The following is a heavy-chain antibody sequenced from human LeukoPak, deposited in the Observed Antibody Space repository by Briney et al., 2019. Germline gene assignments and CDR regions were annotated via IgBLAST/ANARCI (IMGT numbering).Heavy chain of an antibody. CDR2: IYYSGST. D-gene: IGHD3-10*01. CDR1: GGSISSSSYY. Sequence: PSETLSLTCTVSGGSISSSSYYWGWIRQPPGKGLEWIGSIYYSGSTYYNPSLKSRVTISVDTSKNQFSLKLSSVTAADTAVYYCARPYGSGSYFDYWGQGTLVIVSS. CDR3: ARPYGSGSYFDY. V-gene: IGHV4-39*01. J-gene: IGHJ4*02.